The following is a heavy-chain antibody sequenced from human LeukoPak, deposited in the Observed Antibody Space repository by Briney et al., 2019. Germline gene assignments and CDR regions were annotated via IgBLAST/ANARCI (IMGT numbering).Heavy chain of an antibody. J-gene: IGHJ4*02. V-gene: IGHV3-30-3*01. D-gene: IGHD3-10*01. CDR1: GFTFSSYA. CDR3: ARDPSMVRGVIPYYFDY. CDR2: ISYDGSNK. Sequence: GRSLRLSCAASGFTFSSYAMHWVRQAPGKGLEWVAVISYDGSNKHYADSVKGRFTISRDNSKNTLYLQMNSLRAEDTAVYYCARDPSMVRGVIPYYFDYWGQGTLVTVSS.